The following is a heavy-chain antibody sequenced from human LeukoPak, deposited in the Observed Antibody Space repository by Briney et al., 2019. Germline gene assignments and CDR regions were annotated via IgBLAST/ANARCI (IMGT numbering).Heavy chain of an antibody. V-gene: IGHV1-18*01. Sequence: ASVKVSCKASGYTFTSYGISWVRQAPGQGLEWMGWISAYNGNTNYAQKLQGRVTMTTDTSTSTAYMELRSLRSDDTAVYYCARVQTNTVTTYYYYYGMDVWGQGTTVTVSS. J-gene: IGHJ6*02. CDR3: ARVQTNTVTTYYYYYGMDV. CDR1: GYTFTSYG. CDR2: ISAYNGNT. D-gene: IGHD4-17*01.